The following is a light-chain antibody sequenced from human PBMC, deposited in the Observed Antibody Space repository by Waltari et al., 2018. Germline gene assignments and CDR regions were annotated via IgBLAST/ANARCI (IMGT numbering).Light chain of an antibody. CDR3: QQYNNWPLYT. J-gene: IGKJ2*01. CDR2: GAF. V-gene: IGKV3-15*01. Sequence: EIVMTQSPATLSGSPGETVTLSCRASQSISSNLAWFQQKPGQAPRLLIYGAFTRATGIPASFSRSGSGTDFTLTISSLQSEDFAVYYGQQYNNWPLYTFGQGTKLEI. CDR1: QSISSN.